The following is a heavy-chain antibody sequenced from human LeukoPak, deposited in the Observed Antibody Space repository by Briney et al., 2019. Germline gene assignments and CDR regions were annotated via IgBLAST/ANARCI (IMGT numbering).Heavy chain of an antibody. V-gene: IGHV4-59*01. CDR2: IYYSGST. J-gene: IGHJ5*02. D-gene: IGHD3-3*01. CDR1: GGSISSYY. Sequence: SETLSLTCTVSGGSISSYYWSWIRQPPGKGLEWIGYIYYSGSTNYNPSLKSRVTISVDTSKNQFSLKLSSVTAADTAVYYCARGPPYYDFWSGYHTSNWFDPWGQGTLVTVSS. CDR3: ARGPPYYDFWSGYHTSNWFDP.